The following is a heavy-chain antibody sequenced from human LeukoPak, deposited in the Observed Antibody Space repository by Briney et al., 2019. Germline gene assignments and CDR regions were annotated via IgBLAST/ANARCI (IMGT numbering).Heavy chain of an antibody. V-gene: IGHV3-48*03. CDR3: AKDFPHYYESSHGMDA. CDR2: ISTTGSTV. J-gene: IGHJ6*02. Sequence: PGGSLRLSCAASGFSFGGYEMNWVRQAPGKGLEGVSYISTTGSTVYYADSVEGRFTISRDNAKNLLYLQMNSLRAEDAAVYYCAKDFPHYYESSHGMDAWGQGTTVTVSS. CDR1: GFSFGGYE. D-gene: IGHD3-22*01.